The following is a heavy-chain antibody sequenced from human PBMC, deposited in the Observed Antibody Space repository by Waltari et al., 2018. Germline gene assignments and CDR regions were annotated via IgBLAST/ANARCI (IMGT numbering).Heavy chain of an antibody. J-gene: IGHJ3*02. V-gene: IGHV4-39*07. D-gene: IGHD6-13*01. CDR2: IYYSGST. CDR1: GGSISSSSYY. Sequence: QLQLQESGPGLVKPSETLSLTCTVSGGSISSSSYYWGWIRQPPGKGLEWIGGIYYSGSTYYNPSIKSRVTISVETSKNQFSLKLSSVTAADTAVYYGARAARWAAAGWKDAFDIWGQGTMVTVSS. CDR3: ARAARWAAAGWKDAFDI.